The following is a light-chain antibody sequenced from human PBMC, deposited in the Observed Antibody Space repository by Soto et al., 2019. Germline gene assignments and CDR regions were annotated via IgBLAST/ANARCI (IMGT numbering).Light chain of an antibody. J-gene: IGKJ2*01. CDR3: QQTYSTPLT. CDR1: QSVSSSY. V-gene: IGKV3-20*01. CDR2: GAS. Sequence: EIVLTQSPGTLSLSPGERATLSCRASQSVSSSYLAWYQQKPGQAPRLLIYGASSRATGIPDRFSGSGSGTDFTLTISSLQPEDFATYYCQQTYSTPLTFGQGTKLEIK.